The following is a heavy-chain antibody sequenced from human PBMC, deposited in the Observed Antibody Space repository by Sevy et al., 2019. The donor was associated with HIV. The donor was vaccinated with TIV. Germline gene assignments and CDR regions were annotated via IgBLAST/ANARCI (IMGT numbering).Heavy chain of an antibody. CDR2: ISSSSSTI. Sequence: GGSLRLSCAASGFTFSSYSMNWVRQAPGKGLEWVSYISSSSSTIYYADSVKGRFTISRDNAKNSLYLQMNSLRDEDTAVYYCARAALNIGYCSGGSCYVTSFDYWGQGILVTVSS. D-gene: IGHD2-15*01. J-gene: IGHJ4*02. V-gene: IGHV3-48*02. CDR1: GFTFSSYS. CDR3: ARAALNIGYCSGGSCYVTSFDY.